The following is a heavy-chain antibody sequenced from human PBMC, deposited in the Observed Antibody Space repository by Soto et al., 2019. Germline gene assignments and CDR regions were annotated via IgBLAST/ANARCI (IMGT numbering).Heavy chain of an antibody. CDR2: IPYDGSGE. D-gene: IGHD6-19*01. Sequence: QVQLVESGGGVVQPGRSLRLSCVASGFTLSNTGMHWVRQAPGKGLEWVAMIPYDGSGEYYADSVRGRFTISRDNSKNTLYLQMSSLRPEDTSVYYCAKDWGSNGWFNYFDPWGQGTLVTVSS. J-gene: IGHJ5*02. CDR3: AKDWGSNGWFNYFDP. V-gene: IGHV3-30*18. CDR1: GFTLSNTG.